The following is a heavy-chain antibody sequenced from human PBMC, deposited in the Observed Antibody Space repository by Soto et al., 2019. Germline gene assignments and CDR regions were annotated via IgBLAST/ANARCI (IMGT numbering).Heavy chain of an antibody. D-gene: IGHD4-4*01. CDR3: ARAPYSNAWYRFDL. CDR2: IKHDGSVQ. Sequence: LRLSCEASGSTFRGYWMSWVRQAPGKGLEWVADIKHDGSVQYYVDSVKGRFTISRDNAKKLLYLQMNGLRAEDTALYYCARAPYSNAWYRFDLWGQGTLVTVSS. J-gene: IGHJ4*02. V-gene: IGHV3-7*03. CDR1: GSTFRGYW.